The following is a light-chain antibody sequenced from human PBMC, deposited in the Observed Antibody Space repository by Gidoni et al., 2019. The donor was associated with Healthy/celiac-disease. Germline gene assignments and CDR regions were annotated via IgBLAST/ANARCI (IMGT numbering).Light chain of an antibody. V-gene: IGLV1-44*01. J-gene: IGLJ2*01. CDR3: AAWDDSLNGVV. CDR2: RNN. Sequence: QSVQTQPPSASGTPGPRVTISCSGSSTNIGSKTVNWYQQLPGTAPKLLIYRNNQRPSGVPDRFSGSKSGTSASLAISGLQSEDEADYYCAAWDDSLNGVVFGGGTKLTVL. CDR1: STNIGSKT.